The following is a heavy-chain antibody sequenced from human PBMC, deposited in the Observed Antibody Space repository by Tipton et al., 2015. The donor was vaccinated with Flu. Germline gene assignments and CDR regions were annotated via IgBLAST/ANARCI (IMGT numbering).Heavy chain of an antibody. V-gene: IGHV4-59*01. CDR3: ARANYYDSYPYFYGIDV. J-gene: IGHJ6*02. CDR2: IHYSGST. Sequence: TLSLTCTVSGGSISYYYWSWIRQTPGKGLEWIGDIHYSGSTTYNPSLKSRVTISLDTSKNQFSLKLYSVTAADTAVYYCARANYYDSYPYFYGIDVWGQGTTVTVSS. D-gene: IGHD3-22*01. CDR1: GGSISYYY.